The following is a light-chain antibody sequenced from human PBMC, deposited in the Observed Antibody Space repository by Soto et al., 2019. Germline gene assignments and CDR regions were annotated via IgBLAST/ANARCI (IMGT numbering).Light chain of an antibody. CDR3: QQYNNWPRT. CDR1: QSVSSD. J-gene: IGKJ1*01. CDR2: GAS. V-gene: IGKV3-15*01. Sequence: EIVMTQSPATLSVSPGERATLSCRASQSVSSDLAWYHQKPGQAPRLLIYGASTRATGIPARFSGGGSGTEFTLTINSLQSEDFAVYYCQQYNNWPRTFGQGTKVDI.